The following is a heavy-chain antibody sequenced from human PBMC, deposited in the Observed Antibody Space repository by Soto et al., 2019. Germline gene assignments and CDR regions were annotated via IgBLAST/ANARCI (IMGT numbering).Heavy chain of an antibody. J-gene: IGHJ6*03. Sequence: SETLSLTCTVSGGSISSSSYYWGWIRQPPGKGLEWIGSIYYSGSTYYNPSFKSRVTISVDTSKNQFSLKLSSVTAADTAVYYCARHHRGDYYYYYMDVWGKGTTVTVSS. V-gene: IGHV4-39*01. CDR2: IYYSGST. D-gene: IGHD3-10*01. CDR3: ARHHRGDYYYYYMDV. CDR1: GGSISSSSYY.